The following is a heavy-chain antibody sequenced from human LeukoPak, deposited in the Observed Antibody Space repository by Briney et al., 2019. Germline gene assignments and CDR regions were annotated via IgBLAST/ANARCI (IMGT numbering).Heavy chain of an antibody. D-gene: IGHD2-2*01. CDR1: GFTFRKYG. CDR3: AKDRSVPATKAFDS. V-gene: IGHV3-23*01. Sequence: GGSLRLSCSGSGFTFRKYGMSWVRQAPGQGLEWVSTISGDGATTYHADSVKGRFAISRDNSKNTLYLQMTSLRAEDTALYYCAKDRSVPATKAFDSWGQGTLVIVSS. CDR2: ISGDGATT. J-gene: IGHJ4*02.